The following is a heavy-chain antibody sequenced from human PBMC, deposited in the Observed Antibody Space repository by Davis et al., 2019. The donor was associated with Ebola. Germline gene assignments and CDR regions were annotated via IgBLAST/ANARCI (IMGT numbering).Heavy chain of an antibody. CDR2: IYHSGST. CDR1: GGSISSSNW. V-gene: IGHV4-4*02. Sequence: PSETLSLTCAVSGGSISSSNWWSWVRQPPGKGLEWIGEIYHSGSTNYNPSLKSRVTISVDKSKNQFSLKLSSVTAADTAVYYCARDSFGRYCSSTSCLGDYNWFDPWGQGTLVTVSS. D-gene: IGHD2-2*01. CDR3: ARDSFGRYCSSTSCLGDYNWFDP. J-gene: IGHJ5*02.